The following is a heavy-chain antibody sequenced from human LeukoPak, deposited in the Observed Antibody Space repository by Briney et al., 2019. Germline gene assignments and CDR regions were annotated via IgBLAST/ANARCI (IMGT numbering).Heavy chain of an antibody. Sequence: GGSLRLSCAASVFTFSSYAMLWLRQAPGKGLEWVSAISGSGGSTYYADSVKGRFTISRDNSKNTLYLQMNSLRAEDTAVYYCATDAAGVDYWGQGTLVTVSS. CDR1: VFTFSSYA. J-gene: IGHJ4*02. CDR2: ISGSGGST. CDR3: ATDAAGVDY. D-gene: IGHD6-13*01. V-gene: IGHV3-23*01.